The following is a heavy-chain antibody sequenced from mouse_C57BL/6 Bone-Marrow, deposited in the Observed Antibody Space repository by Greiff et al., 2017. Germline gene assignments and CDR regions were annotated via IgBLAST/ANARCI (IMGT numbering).Heavy chain of an antibody. Sequence: VQLQQSGAELVKPGASVKMSCKASGYTFTSYWITWVKQRPGQGLEWIGDIYPGSGSTNYNEKFKSKATLTVDTSSSTAYMQLSSLTSEDSAVYYCARVRRGGYYAMDYWGQGTSVTVSS. CDR3: ARVRRGGYYAMDY. V-gene: IGHV1-55*01. D-gene: IGHD2-14*01. CDR2: IYPGSGST. J-gene: IGHJ4*01. CDR1: GYTFTSYW.